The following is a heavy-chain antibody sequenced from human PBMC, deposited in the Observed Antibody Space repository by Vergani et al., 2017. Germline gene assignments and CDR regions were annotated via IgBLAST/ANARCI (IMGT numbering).Heavy chain of an antibody. J-gene: IGHJ6*03. V-gene: IGHV1-69*01. Sequence: QVQLVQSGAEVKKPGSSVKVSCKASGGTFSSYAISWVRQAPGQGLEWMGGIIPIFGTANYARKFQGRVTITADESTSTAYMELGSLRSEDTAVYYCAREGRGCSSTSCYDYYYYMDVWGKGTTVTVSS. CDR3: AREGRGCSSTSCYDYYYYMDV. D-gene: IGHD2-2*01. CDR1: GGTFSSYA. CDR2: IIPIFGTA.